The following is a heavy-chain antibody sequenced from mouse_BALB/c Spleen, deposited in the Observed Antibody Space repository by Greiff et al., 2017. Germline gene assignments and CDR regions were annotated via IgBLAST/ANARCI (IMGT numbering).Heavy chain of an antibody. CDR1: GFTFSSYA. V-gene: IGHV5-6-5*01. J-gene: IGHJ4*01. Sequence: EVMLVESGGGLVKPGGSLKLSCAASGFTFSSYAMSWVRQTPEKRLEWVASISSGGSTYYPDSVKGRFTISRDNARNILYLQMSSLRSEDTAMYYCARDWGMDYWGQGTSVTVSS. CDR2: ISSGGST. CDR3: ARDWGMDY.